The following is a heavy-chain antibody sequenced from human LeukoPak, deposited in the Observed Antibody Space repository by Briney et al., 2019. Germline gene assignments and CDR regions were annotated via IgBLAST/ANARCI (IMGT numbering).Heavy chain of an antibody. J-gene: IGHJ5*02. D-gene: IGHD6-6*01. CDR1: GYSFTGYY. V-gene: IGHV1-2*06. CDR3: ARDQWGRLSEYSSSSGFTDWFDP. CDR2: INPNSGGT. Sequence: GASVKVSCKASGYSFTGYYMHWVRQAPGQGLEWMGRINPNSGGTNYAQKFQGRVTMTRDTSISTAYMELSRLRSDDTAVYYCARDQWGRLSEYSSSSGFTDWFDPWGQGTLVTVSS.